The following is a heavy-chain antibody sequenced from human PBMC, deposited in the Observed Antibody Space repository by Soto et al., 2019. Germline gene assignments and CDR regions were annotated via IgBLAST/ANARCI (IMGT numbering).Heavy chain of an antibody. V-gene: IGHV6-1*01. D-gene: IGHD1-7*01. CDR1: GDSVSSNRDA. J-gene: IGHJ6*02. Sequence: PSQTLSLTCAISGDSVSSNRDAWNWIRQSPSRGLGWLGRTYYSSKWYNDYAVSVKSRITINPHTSENQFAMQLNSVTPEDTAVYYCARDKITGTNSGYYYCYGLDVWAQGPTVNVSS. CDR2: TYYSSKWYN. CDR3: ARDKITGTNSGYYYCYGLDV.